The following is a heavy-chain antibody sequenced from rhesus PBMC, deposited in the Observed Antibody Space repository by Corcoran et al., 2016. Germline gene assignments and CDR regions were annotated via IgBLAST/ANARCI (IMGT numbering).Heavy chain of an antibody. CDR2: FSRASTDI. J-gene: IGHJ4*01. CDR1: GFTFSDYY. V-gene: IGHV3S16*01. Sequence: EVQLVESGGGLVPPGGSLRLSCAASGFTFSDYYMTWVRQAPGKGLEWVSSFSRASTDIYYTDSVKGRFTVSRDNAKNSLSLQMNSLKTEDTAVYYCTRGDYNVWTGYSDYFDFWGQGVLVTVSA. CDR3: TRGDYNVWTGYSDYFDF. D-gene: IGHD3-3*01.